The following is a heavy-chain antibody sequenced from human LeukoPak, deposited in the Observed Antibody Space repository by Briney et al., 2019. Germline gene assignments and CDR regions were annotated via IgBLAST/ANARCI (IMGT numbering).Heavy chain of an antibody. V-gene: IGHV4-61*02. J-gene: IGHJ1*01. D-gene: IGHD3-10*01. CDR2: IYTSGST. CDR3: ARDAYGSGSYYAAEENFQH. CDR1: GGSISSGSYY. Sequence: PSETLSLTCTVSGGSISSGSYYWSWIRQPAGKGLEWIGRIYTSGSTNYNPSLKSRVTISVDTSKNQFSLKLSSVTAADTAVYYCARDAYGSGSYYAAEENFQHWGQGTLVTVSS.